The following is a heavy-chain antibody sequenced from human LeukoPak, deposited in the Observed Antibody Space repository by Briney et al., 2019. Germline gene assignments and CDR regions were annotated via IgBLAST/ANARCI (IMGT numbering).Heavy chain of an antibody. J-gene: IGHJ6*02. CDR1: GGSIRGYD. V-gene: IGHV3-53*04. CDR3: ARAVPPFDYYYYGMDV. CDR2: IYSGGST. Sequence: ETLSLTCLVSGGSIRGYDWSWVRQAPGKGLEWVSVIYSGGSTYYADSVKGRFTISRHNSKNTLYLQMNSLRAEDTAVYYCARAVPPFDYYYYGMDVWGQGTTVTVSS.